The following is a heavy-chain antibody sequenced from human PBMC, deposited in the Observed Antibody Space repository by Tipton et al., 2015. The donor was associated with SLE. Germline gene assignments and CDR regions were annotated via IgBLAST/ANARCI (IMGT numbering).Heavy chain of an antibody. CDR1: GGSISGYY. CDR2: INHSGGT. Sequence: TLSLTCTVSGGSISGYYWSWIRQPPGRGLEWIGEINHSGGTNYNPSLKSRVTISEDTSKSESSLNLRSVTAADTAVYYCARGSYYMDVWDKGTTVTVSS. V-gene: IGHV4-34*01. J-gene: IGHJ6*03. CDR3: ARGSYYMDV.